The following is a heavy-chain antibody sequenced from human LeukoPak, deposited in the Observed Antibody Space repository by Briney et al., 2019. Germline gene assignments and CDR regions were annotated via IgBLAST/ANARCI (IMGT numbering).Heavy chain of an antibody. J-gene: IGHJ3*02. CDR1: GFTVSSNY. Sequence: GGSLRLSCAASGFTVSSNYMSWVRQAPGKGLEWVSVIYSVGSTYYADSVKGRFTISRDNSKNTLYLQMNSLRAEDTAVYYCARRITMVRGVISDAFDIWGQGTMVTVSS. CDR3: ARRITMVRGVISDAFDI. D-gene: IGHD3-10*01. CDR2: IYSVGST. V-gene: IGHV3-66*04.